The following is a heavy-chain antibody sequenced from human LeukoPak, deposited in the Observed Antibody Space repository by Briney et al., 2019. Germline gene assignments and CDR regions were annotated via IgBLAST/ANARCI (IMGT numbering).Heavy chain of an antibody. Sequence: ASVKVSCKASGYTFTGYYMHWVRQAPGQGLEWMGWINPNSGGTNYAQKFQGRVTMTRDTSISTAYMELSRLRSDDTAVYYCARGVLLWFGELFDYWGQGTLVTVSS. D-gene: IGHD3-10*01. CDR3: ARGVLLWFGELFDY. J-gene: IGHJ4*02. CDR1: GYTFTGYY. CDR2: INPNSGGT. V-gene: IGHV1-2*02.